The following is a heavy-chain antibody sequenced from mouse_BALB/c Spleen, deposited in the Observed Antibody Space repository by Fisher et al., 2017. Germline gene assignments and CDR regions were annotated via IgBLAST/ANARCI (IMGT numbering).Heavy chain of an antibody. J-gene: IGHJ4*01. Sequence: RFTISRDNAKNTLYLQMSSLKSEDTAMYYCARQNYRYDSYAMDYWGQGTSVTVSS. V-gene: IGHV5-12-1*01. D-gene: IGHD2-14*01. CDR3: ARQNYRYDSYAMDY.